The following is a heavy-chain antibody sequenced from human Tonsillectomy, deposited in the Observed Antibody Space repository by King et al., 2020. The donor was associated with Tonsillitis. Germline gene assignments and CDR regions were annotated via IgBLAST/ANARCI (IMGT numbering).Heavy chain of an antibody. CDR1: GGAISNNY. J-gene: IGHJ4*02. CDR2: IYYSGTT. D-gene: IGHD3-10*01. V-gene: IGHV4-59*01. Sequence: QLQLQESGPGLVKPSETLSLTCTVSGGAISNNYWSWIRQSPGKGLEWIGYIYYSGTTNYNTYYNPSLKSRVTISADTSKNQFSLKLTSVPAADTAVYYCVRYYYGDGGHRHNSFDYWGQGTLVTVSS. CDR3: VRYYYGDGGHRHNSFDY.